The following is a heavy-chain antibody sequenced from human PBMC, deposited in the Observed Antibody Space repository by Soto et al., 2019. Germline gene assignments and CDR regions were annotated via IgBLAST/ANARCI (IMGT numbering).Heavy chain of an antibody. CDR2: IIPIFGTA. D-gene: IGHD3-16*02. J-gene: IGHJ5*02. CDR1: GGTFSSYA. Sequence: QVQLVQSGAEVKKPGSSVKVSCKASGGTFSSYAISWVRQAPGQGLEWMGVIIPIFGTANYAQKFQGRVTITADKSTSKAYMEVSSVRSDDTAVYYCARDGIMITFGGVIAQANGFDPWGQGTLVTVSS. V-gene: IGHV1-69*06. CDR3: ARDGIMITFGGVIAQANGFDP.